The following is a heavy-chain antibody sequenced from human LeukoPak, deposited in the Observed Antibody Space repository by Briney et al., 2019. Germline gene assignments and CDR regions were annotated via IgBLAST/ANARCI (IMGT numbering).Heavy chain of an antibody. CDR3: ARSWLRFPTFDY. D-gene: IGHD5-12*01. V-gene: IGHV1-8*01. CDR2: MNPNSGNT. J-gene: IGHJ4*02. Sequence: ASVKVSCKASGYTFTSYDINWVRQAPGQGLEWMGWMNPNSGNTGYAQKFQGRVTMTRNTSISTAYMELSSLRSEDTAVYYCARSWLRFPTFDYWGQGTLVTVSS. CDR1: GYTFTSYD.